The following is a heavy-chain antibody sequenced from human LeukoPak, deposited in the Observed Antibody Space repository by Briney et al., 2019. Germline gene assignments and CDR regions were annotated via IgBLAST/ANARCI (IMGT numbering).Heavy chain of an antibody. D-gene: IGHD3-22*01. Sequence: SQTLSLTCAISGDSVSSNSAAWNWIRQSPSRGLEWLGRTYYRSKWYNDYAVSVKSRITINPDTSKNQFSLQLNSATPEDTAVYYCARVNYYDSSGYLYYFDYWGQGTLVTVSS. CDR1: GDSVSSNSAA. CDR2: TYYRSKWYN. V-gene: IGHV6-1*01. J-gene: IGHJ4*02. CDR3: ARVNYYDSSGYLYYFDY.